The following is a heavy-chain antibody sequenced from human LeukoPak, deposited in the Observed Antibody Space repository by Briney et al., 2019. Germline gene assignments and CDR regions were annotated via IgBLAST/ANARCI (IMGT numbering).Heavy chain of an antibody. Sequence: PSETLSLTCTVSGGSISSYYWSWIRQPPGKGLEWIGYIYYSGSPNYNPSLKSRVTISVDTSKNQFSLKLSSVTAADTAVYYCVSDYDFWSSPGPDFQHWGQGTLVTVSS. V-gene: IGHV4-59*01. CDR2: IYYSGSP. D-gene: IGHD3-3*01. CDR3: VSDYDFWSSPGPDFQH. CDR1: GGSISSYY. J-gene: IGHJ1*01.